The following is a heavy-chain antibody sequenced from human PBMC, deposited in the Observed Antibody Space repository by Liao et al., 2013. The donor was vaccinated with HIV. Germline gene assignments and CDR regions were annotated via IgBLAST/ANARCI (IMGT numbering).Heavy chain of an antibody. CDR1: GGSISSSSYY. V-gene: IGHV4-61*02. CDR2: IYTSGST. J-gene: IGHJ6*03. Sequence: QVQLQESGPGLVKPSQTLSLTCTVSGGSISSSSYYWSWIRQPAGKGLEWIGRIYTSGSTNYNPSLKSRVTISVDTSKNQFSLKLSSVTAADTAVYYCARAQTGYTSSWYSYYYYMDVWGKGPTVTVSS. D-gene: IGHD6-13*01. CDR3: ARAQTGYTSSWYSYYYYMDV.